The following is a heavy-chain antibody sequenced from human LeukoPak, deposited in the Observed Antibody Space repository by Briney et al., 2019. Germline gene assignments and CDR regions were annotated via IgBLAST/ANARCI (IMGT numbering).Heavy chain of an antibody. J-gene: IGHJ4*02. V-gene: IGHV3-30*02. CDR1: GFTFSTYG. CDR3: AKRGGMYPAYYFDY. CDR2: IRYDGSNK. D-gene: IGHD3-16*01. Sequence: GESLRLSCAASGFTFSTYGIHWVRQAPGKGLEWVAFIRYDGSNKYYADSVKGRFTISRDNSKSTLYLQMNSLRAEDTAVYYCAKRGGMYPAYYFDYWGQGTLVTVSS.